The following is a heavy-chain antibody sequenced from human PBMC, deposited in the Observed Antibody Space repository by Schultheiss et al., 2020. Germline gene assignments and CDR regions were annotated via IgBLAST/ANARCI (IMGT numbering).Heavy chain of an antibody. D-gene: IGHD4-17*01. Sequence: SETLSLTCTVSGGSISSSSYYWGWIRQPPGKGLEWIGYIYYNGITNYNPSLKSRVTISVDTSKNQFSLKLSSVTAADTAVYYCARAPTTVTTIAVFDYWGQGTLVTVSS. CDR2: IYYNGIT. J-gene: IGHJ4*02. CDR1: GGSISSSSYY. CDR3: ARAPTTVTTIAVFDY. V-gene: IGHV4-61*05.